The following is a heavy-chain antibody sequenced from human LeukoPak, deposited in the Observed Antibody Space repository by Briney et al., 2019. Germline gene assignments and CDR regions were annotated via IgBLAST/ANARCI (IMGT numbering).Heavy chain of an antibody. Sequence: SETLSLTCTVSSGSTNNFYWSWLRQPPGGGLEWIGYVYYTGTTNYNPSLKSRVTISIDTSKNQFSLKLSSVTAADTAVYYCARLARLSLIRGVTGYHSMDVWGKGTKVTVSS. CDR1: SGSTNNFY. J-gene: IGHJ6*03. CDR2: VYYTGTT. D-gene: IGHD3-10*01. V-gene: IGHV4-59*01. CDR3: ARLARLSLIRGVTGYHSMDV.